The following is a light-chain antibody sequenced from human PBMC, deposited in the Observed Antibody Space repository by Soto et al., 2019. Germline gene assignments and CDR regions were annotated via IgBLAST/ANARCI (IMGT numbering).Light chain of an antibody. J-gene: IGLJ2*01. V-gene: IGLV2-14*01. CDR3: SSFTSKSTLI. CDR1: IRDIGAYNL. Sequence: QSALPQPASVSGSPGQSITLSCAGTIRDIGAYNLVSWYQHHPGKAPRLFVYEVRNRPSGIPLRFSGSKSVNTASLTISGLQAEYEAHWYCSSFTSKSTLIFGRGTKLTVL. CDR2: EVR.